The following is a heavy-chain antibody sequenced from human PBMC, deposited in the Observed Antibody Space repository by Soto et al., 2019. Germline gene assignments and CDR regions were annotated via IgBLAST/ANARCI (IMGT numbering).Heavy chain of an antibody. D-gene: IGHD6-19*01. CDR1: GFTFSRYA. J-gene: IGHJ4*02. V-gene: IGHV3-23*01. CDR3: AKGHVGVACYYFDY. Sequence: PGGSLRLSCIASGFTFSRYAINWVRQAPGKGLEWVSAISASGGSTYYGDSVKGRFTISRDNSKNTLYLQMDSLRAEDTAVYYCAKGHVGVACYYFDYWGQGTLVTVSS. CDR2: ISASGGST.